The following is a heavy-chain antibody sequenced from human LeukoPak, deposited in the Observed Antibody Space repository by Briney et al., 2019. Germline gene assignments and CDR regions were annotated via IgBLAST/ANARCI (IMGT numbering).Heavy chain of an antibody. V-gene: IGHV3-23*01. J-gene: IGHJ4*02. CDR2: ISGSGGST. D-gene: IGHD6-19*01. CDR1: GFTFSSYS. CDR3: ANLRVAVAGTFD. Sequence: GGSLRLSCAASGFTFSSYSMNWVRQAPGKGLEWVSAISGSGGSTYYADSVKGRFTISRDNSKNTLYLQMNSLRAEDTAVYYCANLRVAVAGTFDWGQGTLVTVSS.